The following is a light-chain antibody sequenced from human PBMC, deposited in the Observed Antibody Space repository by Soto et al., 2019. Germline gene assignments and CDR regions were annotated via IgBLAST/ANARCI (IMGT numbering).Light chain of an antibody. V-gene: IGKV3-15*01. J-gene: IGKJ5*01. Sequence: DIVLTQSPATLSLSPGDRATLYCRASQSVSSYLSWYQQKPGQAPRLLIYGASTGATGIPARFSGSGSGTEFTLTISSMQSEDLAVYYCQQYNNWPPITFGQGTRLEIK. CDR1: QSVSSY. CDR2: GAS. CDR3: QQYNNWPPIT.